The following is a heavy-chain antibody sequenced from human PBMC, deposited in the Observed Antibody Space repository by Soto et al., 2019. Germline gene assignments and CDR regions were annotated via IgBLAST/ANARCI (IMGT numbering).Heavy chain of an antibody. D-gene: IGHD3-3*01. J-gene: IGHJ4*02. V-gene: IGHV3-7*01. CDR2: LNSDGNER. Sequence: GGSLRCPCVGAPFSHIQYWVTWVHQVPRQGPERVANLNSDGNERYYVDFVVGRFSISRDTAKRSVYLEMNRLRVDDTAVYLCARDGPHYYAADSYKHWGRGSLV. CDR1: PFSHIQYW. CDR3: ARDGPHYYAADSYKH.